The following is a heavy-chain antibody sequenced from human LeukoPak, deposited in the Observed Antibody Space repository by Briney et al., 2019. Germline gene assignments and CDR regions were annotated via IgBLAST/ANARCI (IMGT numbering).Heavy chain of an antibody. CDR2: ISAYNGNT. D-gene: IGHD4-17*01. CDR3: ARGSLSDYGDYGVFDY. V-gene: IGHV1-18*01. Sequence: RASVTVSCTASGYTFTSYGISWVRQAPGQGLEWMGWISAYNGNTNYAQKLQGRVTMTTDTSTSTAYMELRSLRSDDTAVYYCARGSLSDYGDYGVFDYWGQGTLVTVSS. J-gene: IGHJ4*02. CDR1: GYTFTSYG.